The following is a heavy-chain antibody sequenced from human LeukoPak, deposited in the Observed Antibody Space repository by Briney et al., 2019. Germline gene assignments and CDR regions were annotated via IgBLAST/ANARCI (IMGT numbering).Heavy chain of an antibody. D-gene: IGHD2-15*01. CDR3: ASPGEGYCSGGNCYYFDY. V-gene: IGHV3-48*03. J-gene: IGHJ4*02. Sequence: GGSLRLCCAASGFTFSIYAMNWVRQAPGKGLEWVSYISSSGSTMYYADSVKGRFTISRDNAKNSLYLQMNSLRAEDTAVYYCASPGEGYCSGGNCYYFDYWGQGTLVTVSS. CDR1: GFTFSIYA. CDR2: ISSSGSTM.